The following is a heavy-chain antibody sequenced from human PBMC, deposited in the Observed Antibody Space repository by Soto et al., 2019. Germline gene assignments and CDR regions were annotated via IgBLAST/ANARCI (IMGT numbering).Heavy chain of an antibody. Sequence: PSETLSLTCTVSGGSISSGGYYWSWIRQHPGKGLEWIGYIYYSGSTYYNLSLKSRVTISVDTSKNQFSLKLSSVTAADTAVYYCARVYRPEQREQNNWFDPCGQGTLVTVYS. CDR3: ARVYRPEQREQNNWFDP. D-gene: IGHD3-16*02. CDR2: IYYSGST. CDR1: GGSISSGGYY. V-gene: IGHV4-31*03. J-gene: IGHJ5*02.